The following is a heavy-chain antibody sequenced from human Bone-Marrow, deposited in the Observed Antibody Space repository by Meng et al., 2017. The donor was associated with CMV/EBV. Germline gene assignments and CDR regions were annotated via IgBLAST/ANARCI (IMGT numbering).Heavy chain of an antibody. Sequence: SVKVSCKASGGTFSSYTISWVRQAPGQGLEWMGRIIPILGIANYAQKFQGRVTITADKSTSTAYMELRSLRSDDTAVYYCARVMSRGFPRYCSSTSCDKRGMDVWGQGTTVTVSS. CDR3: ARVMSRGFPRYCSSTSCDKRGMDV. V-gene: IGHV1-69*02. D-gene: IGHD2-2*02. CDR1: GGTFSSYT. J-gene: IGHJ6*02. CDR2: IIPILGIA.